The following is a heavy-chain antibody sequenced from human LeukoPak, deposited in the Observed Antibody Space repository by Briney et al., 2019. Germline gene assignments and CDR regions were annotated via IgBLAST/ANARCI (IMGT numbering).Heavy chain of an antibody. CDR3: ARAGSSSWYFYYYYYMDV. Sequence: GRSLRLSCAASGFTFSSYAMHWVRQAPGKGLEWVAVISYDGSNKYYADSVKGRFTISRDNSKNTLYLQMNSLRAEDTAVYYCARAGSSSWYFYYYYYMDVWGKGTTVTVS. D-gene: IGHD6-13*01. J-gene: IGHJ6*03. V-gene: IGHV3-30*01. CDR1: GFTFSSYA. CDR2: ISYDGSNK.